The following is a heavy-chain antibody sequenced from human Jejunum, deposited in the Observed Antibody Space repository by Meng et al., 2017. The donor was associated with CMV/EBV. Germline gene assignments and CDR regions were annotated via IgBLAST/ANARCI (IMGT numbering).Heavy chain of an antibody. J-gene: IGHJ6*02. V-gene: IGHV3-23*01. D-gene: IGHD3-22*01. CDR2: ISNSGGST. CDR3: AKVPSIPNSSGYYYAKFYYGMDV. Sequence: INWVRQAPGKGLEWVSGISNSGGSTYYADSVKGRFTISRDNSKKTLHLQINSLRAEDTAVYFCAKVPSIPNSSGYYYAKFYYGMDVWGQGTTVTVS.